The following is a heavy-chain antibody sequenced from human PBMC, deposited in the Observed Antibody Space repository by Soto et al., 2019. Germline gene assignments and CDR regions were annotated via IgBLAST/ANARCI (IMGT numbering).Heavy chain of an antibody. CDR3: ASHYDSSGYYYRGLYY. CDR2: IIPILGTA. J-gene: IGHJ4*02. V-gene: IGHV1-69*12. Sequence: QVQLVQSGAEVKKPGSSVKVSCKASGGTFSSYAISWVRQAPGQGLEWMGGIIPILGTADYAQKFQGRVTITADESTSTAYMELSSVRSEDTAVYYCASHYDSSGYYYRGLYYWGQGTLVTVSS. CDR1: GGTFSSYA. D-gene: IGHD3-22*01.